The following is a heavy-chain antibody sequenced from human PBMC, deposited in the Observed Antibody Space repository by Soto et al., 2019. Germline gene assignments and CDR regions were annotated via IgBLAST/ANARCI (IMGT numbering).Heavy chain of an antibody. J-gene: IGHJ6*03. CDR2: IKSKTDGGTT. Sequence: EVQLVESEGGLVKPGGSLRLSCAASGFTFSNAWMSWVRQAPGKGLEWVGRIKSKTDGGTTDYAAPVKGRFTISRDDSKNTLYLQMNSLKTEDTAVYYCTTSLGYCSSTSCHDYYYYMDVWGKGTTVTVSS. V-gene: IGHV3-15*01. CDR1: GFTFSNAW. CDR3: TTSLGYCSSTSCHDYYYYMDV. D-gene: IGHD2-2*01.